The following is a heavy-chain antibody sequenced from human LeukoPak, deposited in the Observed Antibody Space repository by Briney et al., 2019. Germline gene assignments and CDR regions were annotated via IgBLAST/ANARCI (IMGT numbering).Heavy chain of an antibody. D-gene: IGHD6-25*01. Sequence: GGSLRLSCAASGFTFSSTSMNWVRQAPGKGLDWVSSISSGSSYIFYADSVKGRFTISRDNAKNSLYLQMDSLRAEDTAVYYCARVQQAAFDYWGQGTLVTVSS. CDR3: ARVQQAAFDY. CDR1: GFTFSSTS. J-gene: IGHJ4*02. V-gene: IGHV3-21*01. CDR2: ISSGSSYI.